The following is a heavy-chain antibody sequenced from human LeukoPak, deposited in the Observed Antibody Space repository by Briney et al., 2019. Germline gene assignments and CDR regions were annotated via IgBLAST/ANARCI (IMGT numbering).Heavy chain of an antibody. CDR3: ARDRSGYIWGSSSGMDV. Sequence: GGSLRLSCAASGFTFSSYAMHWVRQAPGKGLDWMAVISYDGSNKYYADSVKGRFTISRDNSKKTLFLQMNSLRDEDRAVYYCARDRSGYIWGSSSGMDVWGKGTTVTVSS. V-gene: IGHV3-30*04. CDR1: GFTFSSYA. CDR2: ISYDGSNK. J-gene: IGHJ6*04. D-gene: IGHD3-16*01.